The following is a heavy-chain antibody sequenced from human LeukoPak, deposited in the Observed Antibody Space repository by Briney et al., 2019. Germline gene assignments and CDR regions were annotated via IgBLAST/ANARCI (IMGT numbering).Heavy chain of an antibody. V-gene: IGHV3-74*01. CDR1: KFTFSSYW. Sequence: GGSLRLSCAATKFTFSSYWRHWVRQAPGKGLVWVSRINPDGSTTNYADSVKGRFTISRDNAKNTLYLQMNSLRAEDTAVYYCARVLLGSWDWYDPWGQGTLVTVSS. CDR3: ARVLLGSWDWYDP. D-gene: IGHD3-10*01. J-gene: IGHJ5*02. CDR2: INPDGSTT.